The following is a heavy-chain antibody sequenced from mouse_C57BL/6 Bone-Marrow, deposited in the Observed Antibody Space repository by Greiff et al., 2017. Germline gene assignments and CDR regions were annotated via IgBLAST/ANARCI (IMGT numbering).Heavy chain of an antibody. CDR3: ARWDYYGSSAVDY. CDR2: IYPSDSET. CDR1: GYTFTSYW. V-gene: IGHV1-61*01. D-gene: IGHD1-1*01. J-gene: IGHJ2*01. Sequence: QVQLKQPGAELVRPGSSVKLSCNASGYTFTSYWMGLVKQRHGQGLEWIGNIYPSDSETHYNNKFKDKATLTVDKSSSTAYMQVSSLTSEDSAVYYCARWDYYGSSAVDYWGQGTTLTVSS.